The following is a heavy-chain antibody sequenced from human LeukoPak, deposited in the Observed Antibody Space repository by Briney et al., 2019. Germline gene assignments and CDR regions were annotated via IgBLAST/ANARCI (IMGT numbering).Heavy chain of an antibody. CDR3: AKDSKTYSGSYGVDY. Sequence: GGSLRLSCAASGFTFTNYNMHWVRQTPGKGLQWVAAILYDGSKKYYADSVKGRFSVYRDNSDYTLYLQMNSLRAEDTAVYYCAKDSKTYSGSYGVDYWGQGTLVTVSS. D-gene: IGHD1-26*01. J-gene: IGHJ4*02. CDR2: ILYDGSKK. CDR1: GFTFTNYN. V-gene: IGHV3-30*18.